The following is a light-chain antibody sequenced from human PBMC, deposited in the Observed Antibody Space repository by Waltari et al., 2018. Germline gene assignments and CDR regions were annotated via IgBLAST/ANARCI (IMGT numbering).Light chain of an antibody. Sequence: EIVLTQSPGTLALSPGERATLSCRASQSVGRALAWYQQKPGQAPRLLIYDTSTRATGIPDRFSGSGSGTDFSLTISRVEPEDFAVYYCQMYVRLPVTFGQGTKVEV. J-gene: IGKJ1*01. CDR3: QMYVRLPVT. CDR2: DTS. CDR1: QSVGRA. V-gene: IGKV3-20*01.